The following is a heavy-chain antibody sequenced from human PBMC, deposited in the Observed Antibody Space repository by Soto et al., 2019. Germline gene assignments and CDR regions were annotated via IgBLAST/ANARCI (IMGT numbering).Heavy chain of an antibody. V-gene: IGHV3-11*06. CDR3: ASMDYDFWSGSADAFDI. CDR1: GFTFSDYY. CDR2: ISSSSSYT. D-gene: IGHD3-3*01. J-gene: IGHJ3*02. Sequence: QVQLVESGGGLVKPGGSLRLSCAASGFTFSDYYMSWIRQAPGKGLEWVSYISSSSSYTNYADSVKGRFTISRDNAKNSLYLQMNSLRAEDTAVYYCASMDYDFWSGSADAFDIWGQGTMVTVSS.